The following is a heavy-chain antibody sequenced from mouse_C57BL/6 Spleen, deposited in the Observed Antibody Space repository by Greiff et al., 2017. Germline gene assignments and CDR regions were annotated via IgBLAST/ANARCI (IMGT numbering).Heavy chain of an antibody. CDR3: ARDDGYRAMDY. CDR2: SRNKANDYTT. Sequence: EVKLMESGGGLVQSGRSLRLSCATSGFTFSDFYMEWVRQAPGKGLEWIAASRNKANDYTTEYSASVKGRFIVSRDNSQSILYLQMNALRAEDTAIYYCARDDGYRAMDYWGQGTSVTVSS. V-gene: IGHV7-1*01. J-gene: IGHJ4*01. D-gene: IGHD2-2*01. CDR1: GFTFSDFY.